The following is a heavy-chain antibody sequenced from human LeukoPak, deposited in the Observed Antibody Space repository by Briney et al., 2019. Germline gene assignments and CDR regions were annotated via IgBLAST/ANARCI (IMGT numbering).Heavy chain of an antibody. CDR2: IYSGGST. CDR1: GFTVSSNY. CDR3: ARDEPSFGGWNYPVHYYGMDV. D-gene: IGHD1-7*01. V-gene: IGHV3-53*01. J-gene: IGHJ6*02. Sequence: GGSLRLSCAASGFTVSSNYMSWVRQAPGKGLEWVSVIYSGGSTYYADSVKGRFTISRDNAKNSLYLQMNSLRAEDTAVYYCARDEPSFGGWNYPVHYYGMDVWGQGTTVTVSS.